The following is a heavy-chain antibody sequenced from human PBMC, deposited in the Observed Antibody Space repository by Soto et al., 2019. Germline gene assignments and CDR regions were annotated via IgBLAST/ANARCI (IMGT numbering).Heavy chain of an antibody. Sequence: SVKVSCKASGGTFSSYAISWVRPAPVQGLEWMGGIIPLFGTANYAQKFQGRVTMTRNTSISTAYMELSSLRSEDTAVYYCARGLWSGYYRDDDYWG. J-gene: IGHJ4*01. CDR1: GGTFSSYA. V-gene: IGHV1-69*05. CDR3: ARGLWSGYYRDDDY. CDR2: IIPLFGTA. D-gene: IGHD3-3*01.